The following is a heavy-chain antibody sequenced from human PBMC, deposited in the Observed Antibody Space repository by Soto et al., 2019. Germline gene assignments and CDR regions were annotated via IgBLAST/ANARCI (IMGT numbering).Heavy chain of an antibody. CDR3: ARGYDSQNPPP. J-gene: IGHJ5*02. Sequence: GGSLRLSCAASGFTFSSYGMHWVRQTPGKGLEWVAVISYDGSNKYYADSVKGRFTISRDNSKNTLYLQMNSLRAEDTAVYYCARGYDSQNPPPWGQGTLVTVSS. CDR2: ISYDGSNK. CDR1: GFTFSSYG. V-gene: IGHV3-30*03. D-gene: IGHD3-22*01.